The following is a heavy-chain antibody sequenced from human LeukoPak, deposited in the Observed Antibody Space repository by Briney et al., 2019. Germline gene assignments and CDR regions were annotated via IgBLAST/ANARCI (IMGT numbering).Heavy chain of an antibody. Sequence: GGSLRLSCAASGFIFNTYAMSWVRQAPGKGLEWVSSISGSGGSTFYADSVKGRFTISRDNSKNTLYLQMNSLRAEDTAVYYCAKDLSDSSRVPGDYWGQGTLVTVSS. V-gene: IGHV3-23*01. CDR1: GFIFNTYA. CDR2: ISGSGGST. D-gene: IGHD6-13*01. CDR3: AKDLSDSSRVPGDY. J-gene: IGHJ4*02.